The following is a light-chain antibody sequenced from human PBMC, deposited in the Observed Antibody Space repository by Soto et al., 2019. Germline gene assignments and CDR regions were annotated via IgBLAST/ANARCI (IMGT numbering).Light chain of an antibody. J-gene: IGKJ4*01. CDR3: QQYNVWPLP. V-gene: IGKV3-15*01. CDR2: VAS. Sequence: EIVMTQSPVTLSVSPGDRATLSCRASQSVNSNLAWYQQKPGQTPKLLIYVASTRATGIPARFSGSGSWTEFTLTISSLQSEDFAVYYCQQYNVWPLPFGGGTKVEFK. CDR1: QSVNSN.